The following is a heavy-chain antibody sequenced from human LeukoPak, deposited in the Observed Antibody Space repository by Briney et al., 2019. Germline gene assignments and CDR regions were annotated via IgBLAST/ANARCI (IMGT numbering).Heavy chain of an antibody. D-gene: IGHD2-8*01. J-gene: IGHJ4*02. CDR2: INHSGGT. CDR1: GVSVNAYS. Sequence: SETLSLTCAVQGVSVNAYSWSWIRQSPEKGLEWIGEINHSGGTNYNPSLKSRATISVDTSENRSSLRVTSVTAADTAVYYCARIRCGHTDDRCYNYWGQGTLVTVSS. CDR3: ARIRCGHTDDRCYNY. V-gene: IGHV4-34*01.